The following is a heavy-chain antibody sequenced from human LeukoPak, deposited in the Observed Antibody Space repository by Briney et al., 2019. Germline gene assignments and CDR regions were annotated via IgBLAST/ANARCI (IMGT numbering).Heavy chain of an antibody. V-gene: IGHV3-64*01. D-gene: IGHD1-26*01. CDR1: GFTFSSYA. J-gene: IGHJ4*02. CDR2: ISSNGGST. Sequence: PGGSLRLSCAAPGFTFSSYAMHWGRQAPGKGLEYVSAISSNGGSTYYANSVKGRFTISRDNSKNTLYLQMGSLRAEDMAVYYSARLGVGSPFDYWGQGTLVTVSS. CDR3: ARLGVGSPFDY.